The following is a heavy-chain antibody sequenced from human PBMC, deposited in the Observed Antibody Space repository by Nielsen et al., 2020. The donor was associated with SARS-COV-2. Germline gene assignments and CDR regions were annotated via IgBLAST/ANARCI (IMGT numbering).Heavy chain of an antibody. J-gene: IGHJ6*02. CDR2: INTNTGNP. Sequence: ASVKVSCKASGYTFTSYAMNWVRQAPGQGLEWMGWINTNTGNPTYAQGFTGRFVFSLDTSVSTAYLQISSLKAEYTAVYYCARAAPGSSWYYYGMDVWGQGTTVTVSS. V-gene: IGHV7-4-1*02. CDR3: ARAAPGSSWYYYGMDV. CDR1: GYTFTSYA. D-gene: IGHD6-13*01.